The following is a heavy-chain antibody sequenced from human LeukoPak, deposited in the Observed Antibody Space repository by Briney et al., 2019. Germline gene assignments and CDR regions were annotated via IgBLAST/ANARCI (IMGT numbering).Heavy chain of an antibody. CDR3: ARALRPRYYYYYMDV. V-gene: IGHV3-48*03. CDR2: ISSSGSTI. Sequence: GGSLRLSCAASGFTFSSYEMNWVRQAPGKGLEWVSYISSSGSTIYYADSVKGRFTISRDNAKNSLYLQMNSLRAEDTAVYYCARALRPRYYYYYMDVWGKGTTVTISS. J-gene: IGHJ6*03. CDR1: GFTFSSYE.